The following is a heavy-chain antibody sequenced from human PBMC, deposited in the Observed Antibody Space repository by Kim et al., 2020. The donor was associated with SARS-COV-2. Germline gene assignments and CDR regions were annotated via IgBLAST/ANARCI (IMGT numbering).Heavy chain of an antibody. D-gene: IGHD3-22*01. Sequence: RVTISVDTSKNQFSLKLSSVTAADTAVYYCARVRDYYDSSGYYRTRYFDLWGRGTLVTVSS. CDR3: ARVRDYYDSSGYYRTRYFDL. V-gene: IGHV4-34*01. J-gene: IGHJ2*01.